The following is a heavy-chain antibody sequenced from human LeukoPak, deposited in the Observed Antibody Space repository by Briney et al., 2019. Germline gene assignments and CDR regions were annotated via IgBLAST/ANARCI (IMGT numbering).Heavy chain of an antibody. D-gene: IGHD3-10*01. CDR3: ARGGYGLAFEY. V-gene: IGHV4-59*01. CDR1: GVSISDYY. CDR2: MFNSGTT. J-gene: IGHJ4*02. Sequence: SETVCLTCTVSGVSISDYYWSWIRQPPGKGLEWIGYMFNSGTTKYNPSLKSRVTILVEMPKNQFSLKLNSVTAADTAMYYCARGGYGLAFEYWGQGTLVTVSS.